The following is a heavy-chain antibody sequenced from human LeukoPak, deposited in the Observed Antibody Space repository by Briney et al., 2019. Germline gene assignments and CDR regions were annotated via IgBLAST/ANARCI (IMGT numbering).Heavy chain of an antibody. Sequence: PGGSLRLSCAASGFTFSSYWMSWVRQAPGNGLEWVANIKQDGSEKYYVDSVKGRFTISRDNAKNSLYLQMNSLRAEDTAVYYCARRHYDFWSGTNYYYYYMDVWGKGTTVTVSS. CDR1: GFTFSSYW. V-gene: IGHV3-7*01. J-gene: IGHJ6*03. D-gene: IGHD3-3*01. CDR2: IKQDGSEK. CDR3: ARRHYDFWSGTNYYYYYMDV.